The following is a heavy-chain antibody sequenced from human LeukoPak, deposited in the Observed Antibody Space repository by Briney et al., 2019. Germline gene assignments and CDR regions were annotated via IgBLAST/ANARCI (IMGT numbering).Heavy chain of an antibody. CDR3: ARALPGCGSTNCYGLDY. Sequence: ASVNVSCKASGYTLTIDGMNWVRQAPGQGLEWMGWINTNTGNPTYGQGFTGRFVFSLDTSVNTAYLQISSLKAEDTAVYYCARALPGCGSTNCYGLDYWGQGTLVTVSS. J-gene: IGHJ4*02. D-gene: IGHD2-2*01. CDR2: INTNTGNP. V-gene: IGHV7-4-1*02. CDR1: GYTLTIDG.